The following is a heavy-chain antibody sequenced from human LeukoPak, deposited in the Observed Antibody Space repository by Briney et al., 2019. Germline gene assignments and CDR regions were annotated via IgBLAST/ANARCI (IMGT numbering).Heavy chain of an antibody. J-gene: IGHJ6*02. V-gene: IGHV3-53*01. CDR3: ARGPNSSSTYYYYGMDV. CDR2: IYSGGST. CDR1: GFTFSGYA. Sequence: GGSLRLSCAASGFTFSGYAMSWVRQAPGKGLEWVSVIYSGGSTYYADSVKGRFTISRDNSKNTLYLQMNSLRAEDTAVYYCARGPNSSSTYYYYGMDVWGQGTTVTVSS. D-gene: IGHD6-13*01.